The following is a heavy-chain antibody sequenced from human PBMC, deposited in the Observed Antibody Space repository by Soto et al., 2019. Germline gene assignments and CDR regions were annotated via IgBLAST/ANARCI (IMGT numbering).Heavy chain of an antibody. V-gene: IGHV3-30*18. CDR1: GFTFSGYG. Sequence: GGSLRLSCAASGFTFSGYGMFWVRQAPGRGLEWVAFISYDGSDKCSDSVKGRFTISRDNSKNTLYLQMNSLRAEDTAVYYCAKGSYSGRYSDFDYWGQGTLVTVSS. CDR3: AKGSYSGRYSDFDY. CDR2: ISYDGSDK. J-gene: IGHJ4*02. D-gene: IGHD1-26*01.